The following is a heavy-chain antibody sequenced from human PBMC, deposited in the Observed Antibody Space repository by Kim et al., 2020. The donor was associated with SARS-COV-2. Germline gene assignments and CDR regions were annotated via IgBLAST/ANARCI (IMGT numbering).Heavy chain of an antibody. Sequence: GGSLRLSCAASGFTFSSYGMHWVRQAPGKGLEWVAVISYDGSNKYYADSVKGRFNISRDNSKNTLYLQMNSLRAEDTAVYYCAKDGSGSLIGGMDVWGQGTTVTVSS. CDR1: GFTFSSYG. J-gene: IGHJ6*02. V-gene: IGHV3-30*18. CDR2: ISYDGSNK. CDR3: AKDGSGSLIGGMDV. D-gene: IGHD3-10*01.